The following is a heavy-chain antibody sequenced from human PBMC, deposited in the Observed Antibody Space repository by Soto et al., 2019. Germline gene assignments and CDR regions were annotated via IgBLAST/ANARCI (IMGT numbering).Heavy chain of an antibody. CDR2: IYYSGST. Sequence: QVQLQESGPGLVKPSQTLSLTCTVSGGSISSGGYYWSWIRQHPGKGLEWIGYIYYSGSTYYNPSRKSRVTIAVDASKNQFSLKLSSVTAADTAVYYCARGTYYNWFDPWGQGTLVTVSS. D-gene: IGHD3-10*01. CDR3: ARGTYYNWFDP. CDR1: GGSISSGGYY. V-gene: IGHV4-31*03. J-gene: IGHJ5*02.